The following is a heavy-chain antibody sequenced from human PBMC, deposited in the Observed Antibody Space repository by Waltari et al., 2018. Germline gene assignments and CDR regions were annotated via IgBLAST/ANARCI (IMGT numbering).Heavy chain of an antibody. J-gene: IGHJ6*03. CDR2: INHSGST. CDR3: ARVRFLAPSYYMDV. Sequence: QVQLQQWGAGLLKPSETLSLTCAVYGGSFSGYYWSWIRQPPGKGLEWIGEINHSGSTNYHPSLKSRVTISVDASKNQFSLELSSVTAADTAVYYCARVRFLAPSYYMDVWGKGTTVTVSS. D-gene: IGHD3-3*01. CDR1: GGSFSGYY. V-gene: IGHV4-34*01.